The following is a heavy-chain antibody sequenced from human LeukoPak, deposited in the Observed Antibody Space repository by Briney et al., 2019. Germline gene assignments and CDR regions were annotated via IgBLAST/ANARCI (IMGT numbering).Heavy chain of an antibody. CDR3: IWMNTVNMLGF. CDR1: GFTFSSYG. J-gene: IGHJ4*02. D-gene: IGHD2/OR15-2a*01. Sequence: GGSLRLSCAASGFTFSSYGMSWVRQAPGKGLEWVSAISGSGGSTYYADSVKGRFTISRDNSKNTLYLQMNSLKTEDTAVYYCIWMNTVNMLGFWGQGTLVTVSS. CDR2: ISGSGGST. V-gene: IGHV3-23*01.